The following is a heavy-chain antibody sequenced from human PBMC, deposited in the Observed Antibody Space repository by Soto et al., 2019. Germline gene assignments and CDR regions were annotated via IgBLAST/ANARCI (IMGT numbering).Heavy chain of an antibody. V-gene: IGHV4-4*02. Sequence: PSETLSLTCAVSGDSISSTFWWTWVRQSPGKGLEWIGEVYHTGNTRYNPSLKSRVTISVDKPNNQFSLKLTSMTGADTAVYYCAKDRITMVRGVLIMHYWGQGTLVTVSS. J-gene: IGHJ4*02. CDR3: AKDRITMVRGVLIMHY. CDR2: VYHTGNT. CDR1: GDSISSTFW. D-gene: IGHD3-10*01.